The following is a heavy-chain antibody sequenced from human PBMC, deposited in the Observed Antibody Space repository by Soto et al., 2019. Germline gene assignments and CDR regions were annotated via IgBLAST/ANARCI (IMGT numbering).Heavy chain of an antibody. CDR3: ARAFSGSYPNFDY. CDR1: GFIFRSYA. J-gene: IGHJ4*02. Sequence: LRLSCLAAGFIFRSYAMHWVRQAPGKGLEWVAVITYDGANGYYADSVRGRFAISRDNSKSTLFLQMNSLRPEETAVYYCARAFSGSYPNFDYWGQGTLVTVS. V-gene: IGHV3-30*09. CDR2: ITYDGANG. D-gene: IGHD1-26*01.